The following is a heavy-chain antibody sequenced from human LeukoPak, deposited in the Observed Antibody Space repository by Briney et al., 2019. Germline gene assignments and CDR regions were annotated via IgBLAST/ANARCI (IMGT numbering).Heavy chain of an antibody. D-gene: IGHD3-22*01. V-gene: IGHV4-59*01. J-gene: IGHJ4*02. Sequence: SETLSLTCTVSGASISSYYRSWIRQPPGKGLEWIGYIYYSGSTNYNPSLKSRVTISVDTSKNQFSLKMSSVTAADTAVYYCAKGGSADYYYFDYWGQGTLVTVSS. CDR2: IYYSGST. CDR1: GASISSYY. CDR3: AKGGSADYYYFDY.